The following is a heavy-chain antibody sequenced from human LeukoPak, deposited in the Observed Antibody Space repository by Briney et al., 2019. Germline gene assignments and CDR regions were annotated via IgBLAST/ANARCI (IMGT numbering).Heavy chain of an antibody. J-gene: IGHJ4*02. D-gene: IGHD2-15*01. V-gene: IGHV4-59*01. Sequence: SSETLSLTCTVSGGSISSYYWSWIRQPPGKGLEWIGYIYYSGSTNYNPSLKSRVTISVDTSKNQFSLKLSSVTAADTAVYYCARDGSSKFSFDYWGQGTLVTVSS. CDR3: ARDGSSKFSFDY. CDR1: GGSISSYY. CDR2: IYYSGST.